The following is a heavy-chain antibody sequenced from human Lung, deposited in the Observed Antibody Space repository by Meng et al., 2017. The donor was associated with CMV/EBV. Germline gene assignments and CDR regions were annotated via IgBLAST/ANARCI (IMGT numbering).Heavy chain of an antibody. Sequence: ASXXVSCKASGYTFTGYYMHWVRQAPGQGLEWMGWINPNSGGTNYAQEFQGTVTMTRDKSISTAYMELSRLSSDDTAVYYCARSPGGGWFDPWGQGTLVTVSS. V-gene: IGHV1-2*02. CDR3: ARSPGGGWFDP. CDR2: INPNSGGT. D-gene: IGHD6-25*01. J-gene: IGHJ5*02. CDR1: GYTFTGYY.